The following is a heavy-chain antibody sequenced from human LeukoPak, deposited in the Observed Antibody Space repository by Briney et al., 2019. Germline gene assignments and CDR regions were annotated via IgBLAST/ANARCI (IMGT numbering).Heavy chain of an antibody. V-gene: IGHV3-30*02. CDR3: AKPGGYYDSSGYFDY. Sequence: GGSLRLSCAASGFTFSSYGMHWVRQAPGKGLEWVAFIRYDGSNKYYADSVKGRFTISRDNSKNTLWLQMNSLRAEDTAVCYCAKPGGYYDSSGYFDYWGQGTLVTVSS. D-gene: IGHD3-22*01. J-gene: IGHJ4*02. CDR2: IRYDGSNK. CDR1: GFTFSSYG.